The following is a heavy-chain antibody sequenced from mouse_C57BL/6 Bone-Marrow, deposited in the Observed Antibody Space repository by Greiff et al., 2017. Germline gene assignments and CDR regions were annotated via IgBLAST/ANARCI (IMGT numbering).Heavy chain of an antibody. Sequence: QVQLQQSGAELARPGDSVKLSCTASGYTFTSDGISWVKQRTGQGLEWIGEIYPRSGTTYYNEKFKGKATLTADKSSRTAYMQLRSLTSEDAAVYFCAGSDAGYSDWYCDVGGTGTTVTVSA. CDR1: GYTFTSDG. CDR3: AGSDAGYSDWYCDV. CDR2: IYPRSGTT. J-gene: IGHJ1*03. D-gene: IGHD2-3*01. V-gene: IGHV1-81*01.